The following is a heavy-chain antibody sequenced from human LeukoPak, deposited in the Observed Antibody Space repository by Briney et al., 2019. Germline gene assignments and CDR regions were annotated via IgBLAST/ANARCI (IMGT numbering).Heavy chain of an antibody. CDR2: ISLYNGNT. D-gene: IGHD3-22*01. J-gene: IGHJ4*02. CDR3: ARRNDSSGYSLDY. V-gene: IGHV1-18*01. Sequence: ASVKVSCKASGYDFINYGITWVRQAPGQGLEWMGWISLYNGNTDYKLQGRVTMTTDTSTSTAYMELRSLRSEDTAVYYCARRNDSSGYSLDYWGQGTLVTVSS. CDR1: GYDFINYG.